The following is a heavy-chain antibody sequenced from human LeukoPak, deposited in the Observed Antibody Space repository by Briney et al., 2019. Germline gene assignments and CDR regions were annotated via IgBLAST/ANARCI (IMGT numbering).Heavy chain of an antibody. CDR1: GFTFSSYW. V-gene: IGHV3-7*01. J-gene: IGHJ4*02. Sequence: GGSLRLSCTASGFTFSSYWMNWVRQAPGKGLEWVANIKQDGSEKYYVDSVKGRFTISRDNTKNSLYLQMNNLRTDDTAVYYCAISRTFDYWGQGTLVTVSS. CDR3: AISRTFDY. CDR2: IKQDGSEK. D-gene: IGHD6-13*01.